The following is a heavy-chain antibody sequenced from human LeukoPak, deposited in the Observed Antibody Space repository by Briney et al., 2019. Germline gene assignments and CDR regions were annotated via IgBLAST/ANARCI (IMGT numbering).Heavy chain of an antibody. CDR2: INHSGST. V-gene: IGHV4-34*01. Sequence: SETLSLTCAVYGGSFSDYYWSWIRQPPGKGLEWIGEINHSGSTNYNPSLKSRVTISIDTSKNQFSLKLSSVTAADTAVYCCARAWRGNYYDSSGPSPLFDYWGQGTLVTVSS. D-gene: IGHD3-22*01. CDR1: GGSFSDYY. CDR3: ARAWRGNYYDSSGPSPLFDY. J-gene: IGHJ4*02.